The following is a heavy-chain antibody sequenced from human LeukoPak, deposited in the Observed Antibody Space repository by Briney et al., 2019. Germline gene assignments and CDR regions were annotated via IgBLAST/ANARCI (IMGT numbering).Heavy chain of an antibody. V-gene: IGHV4-34*01. J-gene: IGHJ6*04. D-gene: IGHD2-2*01. CDR1: GGSFGGYY. CDR3: AVGDCSSTSCYAHYYYYYGMDV. Sequence: PSETLSLTCAVYGGSFGGYYWSWIRQPPGKGLEWIGEINHSGSTNYNPSLKSRVTISVDTSKNQFSLKLSSVTAADTAVYYCAVGDCSSTSCYAHYYYYYGMDVWGKGTTVTVSS. CDR2: INHSGST.